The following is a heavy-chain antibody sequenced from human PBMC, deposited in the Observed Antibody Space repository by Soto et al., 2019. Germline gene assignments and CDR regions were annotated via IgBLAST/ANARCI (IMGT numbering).Heavy chain of an antibody. CDR2: IYHSGST. J-gene: IGHJ5*02. Sequence: SETLSLTCAFSVGSISSGGYSCSWIRQPPWKGLEWIGYIYHSGSTYYNPSLKSRVTISVDRSKNQFSLKLSSVTAADTAVYYCARRAGCSSTSCYTSFEAWGQGTLVSVSS. D-gene: IGHD2-2*02. CDR1: VGSISSGGYS. CDR3: ARRAGCSSTSCYTSFEA. V-gene: IGHV4-30-2*01.